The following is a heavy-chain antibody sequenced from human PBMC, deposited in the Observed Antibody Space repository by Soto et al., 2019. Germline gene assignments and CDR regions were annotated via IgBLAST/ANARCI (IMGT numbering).Heavy chain of an antibody. CDR1: GFTFSGSA. J-gene: IGHJ4*02. D-gene: IGHD4-17*01. Sequence: EVQLVESGGGLVQPGGSLKLSCAASGFTFSGSAMHWVRQASGKGLEWVGRIRSKTKSYATAYAASVKGRFTISRDDSKNTAYLQMNSLKTEDTAVYYCTRLLLHVYGDQVFDYWGQGTLVTVSS. V-gene: IGHV3-73*02. CDR3: TRLLLHVYGDQVFDY. CDR2: IRSKTKSYAT.